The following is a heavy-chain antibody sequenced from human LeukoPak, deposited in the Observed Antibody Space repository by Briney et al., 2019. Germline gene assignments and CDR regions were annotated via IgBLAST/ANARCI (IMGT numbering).Heavy chain of an antibody. J-gene: IGHJ6*03. CDR3: ARAPRNYDFFPTRGMDV. CDR1: GGSISSYY. Sequence: SETLSLTCTVSGGSISSYYWSWIRQPPGKGLEWIGYIYYSGSTNYNPSLKSRVTISVDTFKNQFSLKLSSVTAADTAVYYCARAPRNYDFFPTRGMDVWGKGTTVTVSS. CDR2: IYYSGST. V-gene: IGHV4-59*01. D-gene: IGHD3-3*01.